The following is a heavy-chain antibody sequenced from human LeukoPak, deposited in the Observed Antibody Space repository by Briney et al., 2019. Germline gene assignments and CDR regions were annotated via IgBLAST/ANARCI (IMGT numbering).Heavy chain of an antibody. D-gene: IGHD6-19*01. CDR3: AKAPTGGIAVAGTDY. CDR1: GFTFSSYA. J-gene: IGHJ4*02. CDR2: ISGSGGST. V-gene: IGHV3-23*01. Sequence: GGSLRLSCAASGFTFSSYAMTWVRQAPGKGLEWVSAISGSGGSTYYADSVKGRFTISRDNSKNTLYLQMNSLRAEDTAVYYCAKAPTGGIAVAGTDYWGQGTLVTVSS.